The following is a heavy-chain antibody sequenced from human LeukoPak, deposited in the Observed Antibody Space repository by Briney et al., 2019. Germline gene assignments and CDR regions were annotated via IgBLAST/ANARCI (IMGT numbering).Heavy chain of an antibody. D-gene: IGHD1-26*01. CDR1: GGSLSSYY. CDR2: IYTSGST. Sequence: PSETLSLTSTVSGGSLSSYYWSWIRQPAGKGLEWIGRIYTSGSTNYNPSLKSRVTMSVDTSKNQFSLKLSSVTAADTAVYYCARDRAGIVGAPLFDYWGQGTLVTVSS. J-gene: IGHJ4*02. V-gene: IGHV4-4*07. CDR3: ARDRAGIVGAPLFDY.